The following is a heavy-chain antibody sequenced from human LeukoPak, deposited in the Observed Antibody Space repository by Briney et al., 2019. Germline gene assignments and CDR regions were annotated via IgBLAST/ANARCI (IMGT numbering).Heavy chain of an antibody. D-gene: IGHD3/OR15-3a*01. CDR1: GDYIGRINYY. V-gene: IGHV4-39*01. CDR3: ARQTGSGLFILP. CDR2: MSYSGHT. J-gene: IGHJ4*02. Sequence: SETLSLTCTISGDYIGRINYYWGWIRQPPGKGLEWIVSMSYSGHTYYNASLKSQVSISIDTSKNQFSLRLTSVTAADTAVYYCARQTGSGLFILPGGQGTLVTVSS.